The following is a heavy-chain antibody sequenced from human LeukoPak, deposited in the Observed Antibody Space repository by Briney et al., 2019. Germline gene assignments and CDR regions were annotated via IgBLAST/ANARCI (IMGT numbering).Heavy chain of an antibody. Sequence: ASVKVSCKASGYTFTGYYMHWVRQAPGQGLEWMGWINPNSGGTNYAQKFQGGVTMTRDTSISTAYMELSRLRSDDTAVYYCAREGYYDSSGSPTWGQGTLVTVSS. J-gene: IGHJ5*02. CDR3: AREGYYDSSGSPT. V-gene: IGHV1-2*02. CDR2: INPNSGGT. D-gene: IGHD3-22*01. CDR1: GYTFTGYY.